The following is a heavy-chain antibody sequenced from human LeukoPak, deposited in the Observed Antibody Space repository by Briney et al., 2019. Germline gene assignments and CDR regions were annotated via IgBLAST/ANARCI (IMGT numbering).Heavy chain of an antibody. Sequence: GGSLRLSCAGSGFIFGGYTMNWVRQAPGKGLEWLSYISPSGENKLYADSVKGRFSISRDNAKNSVYLQMNSLRAEDTAVYYCANGITTYYGMDVWGQGTTVTVSS. CDR1: GFIFGGYT. J-gene: IGHJ6*02. D-gene: IGHD1-14*01. CDR2: ISPSGENK. CDR3: ANGITTYYGMDV. V-gene: IGHV3-48*01.